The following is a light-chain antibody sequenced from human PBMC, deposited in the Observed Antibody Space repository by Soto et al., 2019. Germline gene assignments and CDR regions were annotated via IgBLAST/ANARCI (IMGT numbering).Light chain of an antibody. V-gene: IGKV3D-20*02. CDR2: DAS. CDR3: QQRSNWPT. CDR1: QSVSSNY. J-gene: IGKJ5*01. Sequence: EIVLTQSPGTLSLSPGERATLSCRASQSVSSNYLAWFQQKPGQAPRLLIYDASNRATGILVRFSGSGSGTDFTLTISSLEPEDAAVYYCQQRSNWPTFGQGTRRRL.